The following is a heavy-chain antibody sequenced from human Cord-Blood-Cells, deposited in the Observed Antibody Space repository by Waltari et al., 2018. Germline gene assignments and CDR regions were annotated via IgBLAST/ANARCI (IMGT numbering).Heavy chain of an antibody. D-gene: IGHD2-2*01. CDR2: INSDGSST. J-gene: IGHJ6*03. Sequence: EVQLVESGGGLVQPGGSLRLSCAASGFTFSSYWMHWVRHAPGKGLGVVSRINSDGSSTSYADSVKGRFTISRDNAKNTLYLQMNSLRAEDTAVYYCAREYQPFYYMDVWGKGTTVTVSS. CDR1: GFTFSSYW. V-gene: IGHV3-74*01. CDR3: AREYQPFYYMDV.